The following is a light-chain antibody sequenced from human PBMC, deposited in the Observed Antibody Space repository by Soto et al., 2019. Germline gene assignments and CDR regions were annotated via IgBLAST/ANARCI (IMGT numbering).Light chain of an antibody. J-gene: IGKJ1*01. V-gene: IGKV3-15*01. CDR3: QQYNNWPPMT. CDR2: GAS. CDR1: QSVSSS. Sequence: EIVLTQSPGTLSLSPGERATLSCRASQSVSSSCLAWYQQKPGQAPRLLIYGASTRATGIPARFSGSGSGTEFTLTISSLQSEDFAVYYCQQYNNWPPMTFGQGTKVDIK.